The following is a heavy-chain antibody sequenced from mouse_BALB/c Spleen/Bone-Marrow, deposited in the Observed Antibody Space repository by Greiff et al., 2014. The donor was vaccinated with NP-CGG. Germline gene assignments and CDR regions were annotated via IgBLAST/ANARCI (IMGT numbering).Heavy chain of an antibody. CDR2: IWSGGST. J-gene: IGHJ2*01. V-gene: IGHV2-2*02. Sequence: VQLVESGPGLVQPSQSLSITCTVSGFSLSSYGVHWVRQSPGKGLEWLGVIWSGGSTDYNAAFISRLTISKDNSKSQVFLKMTSLQATDTAIYYCARNHRGYYFDYWGQGTTLTVSS. CDR1: GFSLSSYG. D-gene: IGHD3-1*01. CDR3: ARNHRGYYFDY.